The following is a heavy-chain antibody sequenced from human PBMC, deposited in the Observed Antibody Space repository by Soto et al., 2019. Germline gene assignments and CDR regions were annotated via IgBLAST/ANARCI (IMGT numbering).Heavy chain of an antibody. V-gene: IGHV3-23*01. J-gene: IGHJ4*02. CDR3: AKLGSGDHYEIDY. CDR1: GFTLSSYA. CDR2: ISGSGGST. Sequence: GGSLRLSCAASGFTLSSYAMRWVRQAPGKGLEWVSAISGSGGSTYYADSVKGRFTISRDNSKNTLYLQMNSLRAEDTAVYYCAKLGSGDHYEIDYWGQGTLVTVSS. D-gene: IGHD4-17*01.